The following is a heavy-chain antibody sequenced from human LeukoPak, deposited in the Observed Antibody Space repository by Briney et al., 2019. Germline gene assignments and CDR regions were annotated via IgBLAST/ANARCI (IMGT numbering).Heavy chain of an antibody. CDR2: IYSGGST. V-gene: IGHV3-53*01. J-gene: IGHJ3*02. D-gene: IGHD2-15*01. Sequence: PGGSLRLSCAASGFTVSSSYMSWVRQAPGKGLEWVSFIYSGGSTYYAYYVKGRFTISRDNSKNTLYLQMNSLRAEDTAVYYCARVGRAAHAFDIWGQGTMVTVSS. CDR3: ARVGRAAHAFDI. CDR1: GFTVSSSY.